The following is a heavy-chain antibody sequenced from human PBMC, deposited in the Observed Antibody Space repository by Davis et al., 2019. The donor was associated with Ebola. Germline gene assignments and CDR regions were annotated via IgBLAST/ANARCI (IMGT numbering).Heavy chain of an antibody. Sequence: GSLRLSCTVSGGSISSYYWSWIRQPPGKGLEWIGYIYYSGSTNYNPSLKSRVTISVDTSKNQFSLKLSSVTAADTAVYYCARDGLVIPIDYWGQGTLVTVSS. D-gene: IGHD3/OR15-3a*01. CDR2: IYYSGST. CDR1: GGSISSYY. J-gene: IGHJ4*02. V-gene: IGHV4-59*01. CDR3: ARDGLVIPIDY.